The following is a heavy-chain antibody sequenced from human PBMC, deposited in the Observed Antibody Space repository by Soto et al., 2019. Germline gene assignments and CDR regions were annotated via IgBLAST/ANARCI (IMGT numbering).Heavy chain of an antibody. CDR1: RFTLSDYS. J-gene: IGHJ1*01. D-gene: IGHD6-19*01. Sequence: GGSLRPSCPAIRFTLSDYSMNCNRQPSEKGLEWVSYISSSGSTIYYADSVKGRFTISRDNAKNSLYLQMNSLRAEDTAVYYCARATYSSGWYKYFQHWGQGTLVTVSS. V-gene: IGHV3-11*01. CDR2: ISSSGSTI. CDR3: ARATYSSGWYKYFQH.